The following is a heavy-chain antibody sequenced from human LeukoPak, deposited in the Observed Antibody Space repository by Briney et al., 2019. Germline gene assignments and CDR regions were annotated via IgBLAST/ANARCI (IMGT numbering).Heavy chain of an antibody. Sequence: PWGSLRLSCAASGFTFSSYAMSWVRQAPGKGLEWVSAISGSGGSTYYADSVKGRFTISRDNSKNTLYLQMNSLRAEDTAVYYCAKDYIRLDPPVYYFDYWGQGTLVSVSS. CDR2: ISGSGGST. V-gene: IGHV3-23*01. J-gene: IGHJ4*02. D-gene: IGHD3-10*01. CDR3: AKDYIRLDPPVYYFDY. CDR1: GFTFSSYA.